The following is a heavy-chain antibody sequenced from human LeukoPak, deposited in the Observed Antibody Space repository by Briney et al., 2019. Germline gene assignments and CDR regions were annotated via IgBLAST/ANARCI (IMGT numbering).Heavy chain of an antibody. Sequence: PSETLSLTCTVSGGSISSYYWSWIRQPPGKGLEWIGYIYYSGSTNYNPSLKSRVTISVDTSKNQFSLKLSSVTAADTAVYYCARLPEAAAGYGMDVWGQGTTVTVSS. CDR1: GGSISSYY. J-gene: IGHJ6*01. V-gene: IGHV4-59*08. CDR2: IYYSGST. CDR3: ARLPEAAAGYGMDV. D-gene: IGHD6-13*01.